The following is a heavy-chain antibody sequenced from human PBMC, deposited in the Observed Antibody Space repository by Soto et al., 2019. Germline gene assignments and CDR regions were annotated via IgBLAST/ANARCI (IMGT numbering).Heavy chain of an antibody. J-gene: IGHJ5*02. CDR3: ARDKENWNDYWFDP. V-gene: IGHV1-69*13. CDR1: GGTFSSYA. D-gene: IGHD1-1*01. CDR2: IIPIFGTA. Sequence: SVKVSCKASGGTFSSYAISWVRQAPGQGLEWMGGIIPIFGTANYAQKFQGRVTITADESTSTAYMELSSLGSEDTAVYYCARDKENWNDYWFDPWGQGTLVTVSS.